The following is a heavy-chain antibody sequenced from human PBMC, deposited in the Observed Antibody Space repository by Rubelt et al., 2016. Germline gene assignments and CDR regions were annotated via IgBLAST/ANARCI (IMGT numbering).Heavy chain of an antibody. Sequence: EVQLVESGGRVVRPGESLRLSCVASGFRFDDYAMSWVRQAPGKGLQWVSSLDVNGFSTFYADSVRGRFTISGEKFKKTWYLQMNSLRVEDTAVYYCAKGGISTVGLGHWGQGTLVTVSS. V-gene: IGHV3-23*05. D-gene: IGHD6-13*01. CDR3: AKGGISTVGLGH. CDR2: LDVNGFST. J-gene: IGHJ4*02. CDR1: GFRFDDYA.